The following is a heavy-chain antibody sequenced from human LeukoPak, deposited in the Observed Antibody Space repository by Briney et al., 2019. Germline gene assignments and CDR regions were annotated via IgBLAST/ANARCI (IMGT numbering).Heavy chain of an antibody. V-gene: IGHV3-33*06. CDR1: GFTFSSYG. Sequence: GGSLRLSCAASGFTFSSYGMHWVRQAPGKGLEWVAIIWYDGTTKYYADSVKGRFTLSRDNSKNTMFLQMNSLRAEDTAVYYCAKSRTGHDAFDIWGQGTMVTVSS. D-gene: IGHD3/OR15-3a*01. J-gene: IGHJ3*02. CDR2: IWYDGTTK. CDR3: AKSRTGHDAFDI.